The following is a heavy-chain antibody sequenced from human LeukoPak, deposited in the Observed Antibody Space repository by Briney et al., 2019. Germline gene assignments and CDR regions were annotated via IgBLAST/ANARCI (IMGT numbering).Heavy chain of an antibody. CDR3: ARGYYGSGSYYPYYFDY. V-gene: IGHV3-48*03. CDR2: ISSSGSTI. Sequence: GGSLRLSCAASGFTFSSYEMNWVRQAPGKGLEWVSYISSSGSTIYYADSVKGRFTISRDNAKNSLYLQMNSLRAEDTAVYYCARGYYGSGSYYPYYFDYWGQGTLVTVSS. CDR1: GFTFSSYE. D-gene: IGHD3-10*01. J-gene: IGHJ4*02.